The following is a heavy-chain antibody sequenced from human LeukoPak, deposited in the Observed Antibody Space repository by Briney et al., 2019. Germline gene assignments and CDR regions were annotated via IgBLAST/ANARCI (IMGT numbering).Heavy chain of an antibody. CDR1: GGSFSSYY. CDR2: IYYTGST. V-gene: IGHV4-59*01. J-gene: IGHJ3*02. D-gene: IGHD6-19*01. Sequence: SETLSLTCAVYGGSFSSYYWSWIRQPPGKGLDWIGYIYYTGSTYYNPSLKSRVTISVDTSKNQFSLKLNSVTAADTAVYYCARKSVAVRDAFDIWGQGTMVTVSS. CDR3: ARKSVAVRDAFDI.